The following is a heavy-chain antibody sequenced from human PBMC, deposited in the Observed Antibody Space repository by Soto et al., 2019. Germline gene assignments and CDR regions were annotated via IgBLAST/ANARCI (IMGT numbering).Heavy chain of an antibody. CDR3: ARDYDYGVHLWDAFDI. Sequence: EVQLVESGGGLVKPGGSLRLSCAASGFTFSSYSMNWVRQAPGKGLEWVSSISSSSSYIYYADSVKGRFTISRDNAKNSLYLQMNSLRAEDTAVYYCARDYDYGVHLWDAFDIWGQGTMVTVSS. J-gene: IGHJ3*02. CDR1: GFTFSSYS. D-gene: IGHD4-17*01. CDR2: ISSSSSYI. V-gene: IGHV3-21*01.